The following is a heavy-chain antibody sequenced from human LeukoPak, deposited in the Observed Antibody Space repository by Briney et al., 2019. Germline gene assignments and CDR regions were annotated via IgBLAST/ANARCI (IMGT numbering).Heavy chain of an antibody. CDR1: GFTFSSYG. Sequence: GSLRLSCAASGFTFSSYGMSWVRQAPGKGLEWVSGIDSGSNNIHYADSVKGRFTISRDDAKNSLYLQMNSLRAEDTAVYYCARRFDHWGQGTLVTVSS. CDR3: ARRFDH. CDR2: IDSGSNNI. V-gene: IGHV3-48*01. J-gene: IGHJ4*02.